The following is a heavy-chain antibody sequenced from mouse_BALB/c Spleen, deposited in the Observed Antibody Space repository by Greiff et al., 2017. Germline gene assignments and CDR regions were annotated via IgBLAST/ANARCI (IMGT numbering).Heavy chain of an antibody. CDR3: AVSTMDYAMDY. V-gene: IGHV3-2*02. J-gene: IGHJ4*01. D-gene: IGHD2-1*01. CDR1: GYSITSDYA. Sequence: EVKLMESGPGLVKPSQSLSLTCTVTGYSITSDYAWNWIRQFPGNKLEWMGYISYSGSTSYNPSLKSRISITRDTSKNQFFLQLNSVTTEDTATYYCAVSTMDYAMDYWGQGTSVTVSS. CDR2: ISYSGST.